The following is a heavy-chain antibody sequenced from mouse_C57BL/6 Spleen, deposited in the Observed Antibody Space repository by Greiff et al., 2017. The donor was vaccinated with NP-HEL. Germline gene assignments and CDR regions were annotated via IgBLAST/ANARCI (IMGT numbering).Heavy chain of an antibody. CDR3: ARWPYDGYYWYFDV. D-gene: IGHD2-3*01. V-gene: IGHV1-82*01. CDR1: GYAFSSSW. CDR2: IYPGDGDT. Sequence: VQLQESGPELVKPGASVKISCKASGYAFSSSWMNWVKQRPGKGLEWIGRIYPGDGDTNYNGKFKGKATLTADKSSSTAYMQLSSLTSEDSAVYFCARWPYDGYYWYFDVWGTGTTVTVSS. J-gene: IGHJ1*03.